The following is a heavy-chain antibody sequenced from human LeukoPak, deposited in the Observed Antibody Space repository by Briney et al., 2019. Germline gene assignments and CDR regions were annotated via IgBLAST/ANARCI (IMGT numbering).Heavy chain of an antibody. CDR2: IYSGGST. CDR3: AGYCGGDCSDLDY. D-gene: IGHD2-21*02. J-gene: IGHJ4*02. Sequence: GGSLRLSCAASGFTVSSNYMSWVRQAPGKGLEWVSVIYSGGSTYYADSVKGRFTISRDNSKNTLYLQMNRLRAEDTAVYYCAGYCGGDCSDLDYWGQGTLVTVSS. V-gene: IGHV3-66*01. CDR1: GFTVSSNY.